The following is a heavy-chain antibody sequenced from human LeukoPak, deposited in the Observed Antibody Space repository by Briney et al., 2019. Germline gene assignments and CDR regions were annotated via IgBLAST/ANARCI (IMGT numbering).Heavy chain of an antibody. D-gene: IGHD3-16*01. CDR2: ISGSGGST. Sequence: GGSLRLSCAASGFTFSSYAMRWVRQAPGKGLEWVSAISGSGGSTYYADSVKGRFTISRDNSKNTLYLQMNSLRAEDTAVYYCAKDSSPRYYDYVWGSPYYFDYWGQGTLVTVSS. CDR3: AKDSSPRYYDYVWGSPYYFDY. CDR1: GFTFSSYA. J-gene: IGHJ4*02. V-gene: IGHV3-23*01.